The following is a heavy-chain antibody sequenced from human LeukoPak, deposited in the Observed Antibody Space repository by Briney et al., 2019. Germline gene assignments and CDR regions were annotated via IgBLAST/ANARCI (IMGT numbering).Heavy chain of an antibody. CDR3: ARGTVGAVAGPHIP. V-gene: IGHV4-4*07. Sequence: SETLSLTCTVSGGSISSYYWSWIRQPAGKGLEWIGRIYTSGSTNYNPSLKSRVTMSVDTSKNQFSLKLSSVTAADTAVYYCARGTVGAVAGPHIPWGQGTLVTVSS. CDR1: GGSISSYY. D-gene: IGHD6-19*01. J-gene: IGHJ5*02. CDR2: IYTSGST.